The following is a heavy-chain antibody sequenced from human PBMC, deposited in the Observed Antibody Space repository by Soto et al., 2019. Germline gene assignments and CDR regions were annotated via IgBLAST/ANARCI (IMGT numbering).Heavy chain of an antibody. CDR1: GYSFTSYW. CDR2: IYTGDSGT. J-gene: IGHJ4*01. V-gene: IGHV5-51*01. CDR3: ARGEERYYYDSSYFDY. Sequence: ESLRMSCKVSGYSFTSYWIVCGRQMPGKGLEWLGFIYTGDSGTRYSPSFQGQVTISAEKSINTTYLQWSSMKASANAMYYCARGEERYYYDSSYFDYWGHGILVTV. D-gene: IGHD3-22*01.